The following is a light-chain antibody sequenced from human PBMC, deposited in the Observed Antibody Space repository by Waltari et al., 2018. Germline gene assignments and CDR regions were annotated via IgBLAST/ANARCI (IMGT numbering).Light chain of an antibody. J-gene: IGKJ1*01. Sequence: DIVMTQSPATLSGSPGARATISCRASQRVSSNLAWYQQHPGQAPRLLIYGASTRAAGIPARFSGSGSGTEFTLTISSMQSEDFAVYYGQQYNNWPPWPFGQGTKVEIK. V-gene: IGKV3D-15*01. CDR3: QQYNNWPPWP. CDR1: QRVSSN. CDR2: GAS.